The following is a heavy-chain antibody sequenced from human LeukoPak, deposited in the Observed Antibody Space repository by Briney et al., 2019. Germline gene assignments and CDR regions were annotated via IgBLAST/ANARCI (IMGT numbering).Heavy chain of an antibody. V-gene: IGHV3-23*01. J-gene: IGHJ4*02. D-gene: IGHD3-9*01. CDR1: GFIFSNYA. CDR3: AKWGDYDVLTGYYDSDY. Sequence: GGSLRLSCAASGFIFSNYAMSWVRQVPGKGLEWVSAISGRDDSTYYADSVKGRFTISRDTSKNTLYLQMDSLRAEDTAVYYCAKWGDYDVLTGYYDSDYWGQGTLVTVSS. CDR2: ISGRDDST.